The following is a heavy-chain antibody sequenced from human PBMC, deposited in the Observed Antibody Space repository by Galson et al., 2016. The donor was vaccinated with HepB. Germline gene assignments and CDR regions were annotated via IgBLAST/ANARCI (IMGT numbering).Heavy chain of an antibody. V-gene: IGHV3-64*04. CDR3: AKDEFLEGDYYYGMDV. J-gene: IGHJ6*02. Sequence: SLRLSCAASGFSFSSYPMHWVRQAPGKGLEYVSGITTNGDDTKYADSVKGRFTIFRDNSKNTLYLQMSSLRAEDTAVYYCAKDEFLEGDYYYGMDVWGQGTTVTVSS. D-gene: IGHD3-3*01. CDR1: GFSFSSYP. CDR2: ITTNGDDT.